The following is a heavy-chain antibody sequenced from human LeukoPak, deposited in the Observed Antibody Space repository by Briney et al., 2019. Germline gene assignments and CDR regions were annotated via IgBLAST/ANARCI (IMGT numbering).Heavy chain of an antibody. CDR3: ARQQCNGGSCYSRAIWFDP. CDR2: IYYSGTT. D-gene: IGHD2-15*01. CDR1: GGSISSSSYY. Sequence: SETLSLTCNVSGGSISSSSYYWGWIRQPPGKGLEWIGSIYYSGTTYYSPSLKSRVTISVHTSKNQFSLKLSSVTAADTAVYYCARQQCNGGSCYSRAIWFDPWGQGTLVTVSS. J-gene: IGHJ5*02. V-gene: IGHV4-39*01.